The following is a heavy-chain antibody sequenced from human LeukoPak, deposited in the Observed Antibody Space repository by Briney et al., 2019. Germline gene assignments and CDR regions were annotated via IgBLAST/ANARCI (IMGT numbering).Heavy chain of an antibody. J-gene: IGHJ4*02. CDR2: ISYDGSNK. CDR3: AKGIIARRRYYFDY. Sequence: GRSLRLSCAASGFTFSSYGMHWVRQAPGKGLEWVAVISYDGSNKYYADSVKGRFTISRDNSKNTLYLQTNSLRAEDTAVYYCAKGIIARRRYYFDYWGQGTLVTVSS. D-gene: IGHD1-20*01. CDR1: GFTFSSYG. V-gene: IGHV3-30*18.